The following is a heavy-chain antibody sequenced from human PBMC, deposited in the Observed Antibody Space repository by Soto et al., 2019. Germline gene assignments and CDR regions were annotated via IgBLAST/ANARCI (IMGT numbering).Heavy chain of an antibody. CDR2: IYPSDSDT. CDR1: GYNFAGYW. Sequence: PGESLKISCKGSGYNFAGYWIAWVRQMPGKGLELMGIIYPSDSDTRYRPSFQGQVTISADKSISSAYLQWSSLRASDTAMYYCARNSIGVAAAFDIWGQGTMVTVS. CDR3: ARNSIGVAAAFDI. J-gene: IGHJ3*02. V-gene: IGHV5-51*01. D-gene: IGHD6-19*01.